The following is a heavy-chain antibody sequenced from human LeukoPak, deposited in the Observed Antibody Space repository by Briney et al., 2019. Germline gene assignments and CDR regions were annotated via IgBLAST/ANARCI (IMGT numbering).Heavy chain of an antibody. CDR2: INHSGST. D-gene: IGHD6-6*01. CDR1: GDSITNDNYY. V-gene: IGHV4-39*07. CDR3: ARGTARLVY. J-gene: IGHJ4*02. Sequence: PSETLSLTCTVSGDSITNDNYYWSWIRQPPGKGLEWIGEINHSGSTNYNPSLKSRVTISVDTSKNQFSLKLSSVTAADTAVYYCARGTARLVYWGQGTLVTVSS.